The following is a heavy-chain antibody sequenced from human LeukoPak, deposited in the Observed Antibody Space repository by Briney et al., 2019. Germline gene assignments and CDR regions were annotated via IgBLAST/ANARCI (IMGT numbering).Heavy chain of an antibody. CDR2: INPNSGGT. D-gene: IGHD2-2*01. Sequence: ASVEVSCKASGYTFTGYYVHWVRQAPGQGLEWMGRINPNSGGTNYAQKFQGRVTMTRDTSISTAYMELSRLRSDDTAVYYCATYCSSTSCPNWFDPWGQGTLVTVSS. V-gene: IGHV1-2*06. CDR3: ATYCSSTSCPNWFDP. CDR1: GYTFTGYY. J-gene: IGHJ5*02.